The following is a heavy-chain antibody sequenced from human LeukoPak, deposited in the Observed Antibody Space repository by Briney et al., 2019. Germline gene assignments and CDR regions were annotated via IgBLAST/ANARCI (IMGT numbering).Heavy chain of an antibody. CDR1: GFTFSSYW. V-gene: IGHV3-74*01. D-gene: IGHD3-3*01. CDR2: INGDGRNI. CDR3: ARYDFILISYFDL. J-gene: IGHJ2*01. Sequence: GGSLRLSCVASGFTFSSYWMHWVRQDPRKGLVWVSRINGDGRNINYADSVRGRFTISRDNSKNTLYLQMNSLRAEDTAVYHCARYDFILISYFDLWGRGALVTVSS.